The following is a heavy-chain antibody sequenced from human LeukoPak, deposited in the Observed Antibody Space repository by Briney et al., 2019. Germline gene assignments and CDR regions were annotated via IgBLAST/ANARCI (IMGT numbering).Heavy chain of an antibody. V-gene: IGHV3-53*04. CDR2: IYSGGTT. Sequence: PVRTLRLSCAASGFTVSTNCMTCVRPAPGKGLEWVSTIYSGGTTCYAASVMGRFTISRHNSRNTLYLQMNSLRAEDTAVYYCARVDTVMAYYFDLWGQGTLVTVSS. J-gene: IGHJ4*02. D-gene: IGHD5-18*01. CDR1: GFTVSTNC. CDR3: ARVDTVMAYYFDL.